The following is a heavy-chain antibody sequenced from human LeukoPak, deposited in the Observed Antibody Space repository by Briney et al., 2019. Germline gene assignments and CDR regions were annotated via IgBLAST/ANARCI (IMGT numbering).Heavy chain of an antibody. CDR1: GYTFSNYD. V-gene: IGHV1-8*01. CDR3: ARGRSAALPRQNCFDP. CDR2: MNPNSGNT. Sequence: GASVKVSCKASGYTFSNYDINWVRQATGQGLEWMGWMNPNSGNTGYAQNFQGRVTMTRNTSVSTAYMELGSLTSEDTGVYYCARGRSAALPRQNCFDPWGQGTLVTVSS. J-gene: IGHJ5*02. D-gene: IGHD3-3*01.